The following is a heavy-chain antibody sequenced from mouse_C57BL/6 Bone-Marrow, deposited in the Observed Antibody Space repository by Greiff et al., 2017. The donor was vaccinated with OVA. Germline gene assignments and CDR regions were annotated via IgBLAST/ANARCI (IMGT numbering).Heavy chain of an antibody. Sequence: LVESGGGLVQPGGSLSLSCAASGFTFTDYYMSWVRQPPGKALEWLGFIRNKANGYTTEYSASVKGRFTISRDNSQSILYLQMNALRAEDSATYYCARYTYDLDYWGQGTTLTVSS. CDR2: IRNKANGYTT. J-gene: IGHJ2*01. CDR1: GFTFTDYY. V-gene: IGHV7-3*01. CDR3: ARYTYDLDY. D-gene: IGHD2-3*01.